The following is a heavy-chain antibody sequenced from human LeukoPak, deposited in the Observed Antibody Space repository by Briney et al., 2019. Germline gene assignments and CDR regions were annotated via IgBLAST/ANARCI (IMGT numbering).Heavy chain of an antibody. CDR3: ALGYCSSTSCPYYYYGMDV. D-gene: IGHD2-2*01. J-gene: IGHJ6*02. CDR1: GYTFTSLD. CDR2: IIPTFGTA. V-gene: IGHV1-69*13. Sequence: ASVKVSCKASGYTFTSLDINWVRQAPGQGLEWMGGIIPTFGTANYAQKFQGRVTITADESTSTAYMELSSLRSGDTAVYYCALGYCSSTSCPYYYYGMDVWGQGTTVTVSS.